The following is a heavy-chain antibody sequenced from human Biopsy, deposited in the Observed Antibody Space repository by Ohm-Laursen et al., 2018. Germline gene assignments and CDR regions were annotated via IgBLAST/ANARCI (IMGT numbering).Heavy chain of an antibody. Sequence: SETLSLTCRVSGVYISDYYWSWIRQPPGGGLEWVGSIYYSGSTNYNPSLKSRVTISADTSKSQLSLHLTSVTAADTAVYYCASRGLVMASDYYFDDWGQGTLVTVSS. CDR1: GVYISDYY. CDR2: IYYSGST. D-gene: IGHD3/OR15-3a*01. J-gene: IGHJ4*02. V-gene: IGHV4-59*08. CDR3: ASRGLVMASDYYFDD.